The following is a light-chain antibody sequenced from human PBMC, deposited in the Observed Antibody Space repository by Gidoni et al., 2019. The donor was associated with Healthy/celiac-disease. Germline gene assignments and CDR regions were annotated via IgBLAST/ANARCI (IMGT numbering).Light chain of an antibody. CDR3: QQNYSNPFT. CDR2: AAS. CDR1: QGISSY. J-gene: IGKJ3*01. Sequence: IQLTQSPSSLSASVGDRVTITCRASQGISSYLNWYHQKPGKAPKLLIYAASSLQSGVPSRFSGSGSGTDFTLTISSLQPEDFATYYCQQNYSNPFTFGHGTKVDIK. V-gene: IGKV1-39*01.